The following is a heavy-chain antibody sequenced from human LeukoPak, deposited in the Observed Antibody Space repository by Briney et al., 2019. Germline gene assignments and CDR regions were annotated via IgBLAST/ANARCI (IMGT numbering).Heavy chain of an antibody. V-gene: IGHV4-39*07. Sequence: SETLSLTCTVSGGSISSSSYYWGWIRQPPGKGLEWIGSIYYSGSTYYNPSLKSRVTISVDTSKNQFSLKLSSVTAADTAMYYCAREAYDVLTSDWFDPWGQGTLVTVSS. J-gene: IGHJ5*02. D-gene: IGHD3-9*01. CDR1: GGSISSSSYY. CDR3: AREAYDVLTSDWFDP. CDR2: IYYSGST.